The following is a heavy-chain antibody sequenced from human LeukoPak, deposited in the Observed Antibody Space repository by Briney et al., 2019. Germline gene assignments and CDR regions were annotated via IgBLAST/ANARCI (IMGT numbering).Heavy chain of an antibody. V-gene: IGHV4-59*10. Sequence: SPTLSLTCSVFGPSISSYYWSWVRQHAGKGLEWIGRIDTSGRTNYNPSLKSRVAMSVDTSKNQFSLKLSSVTAADTAVYYCARTLRHRLKQYYFDDWGQGTLVTVSS. J-gene: IGHJ4*02. CDR1: GPSISSYY. D-gene: IGHD4-17*01. CDR2: IDTSGRT. CDR3: ARTLRHRLKQYYFDD.